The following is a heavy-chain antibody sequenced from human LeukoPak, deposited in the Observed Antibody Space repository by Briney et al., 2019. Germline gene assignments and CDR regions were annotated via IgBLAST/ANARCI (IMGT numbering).Heavy chain of an antibody. CDR1: GFTFNNYA. CDR2: ISYDGSNK. J-gene: IGHJ4*02. Sequence: GGSLRLSCAASGFTFNNYAMHWVRQAPGKGLEWVAVISYDGSNKYYTDSVKGRFTISRDNSKNTLYLQMNSLRDEDTAVYYCARDQTPFYWGQGSLVTVSS. CDR3: ARDQTPFY. V-gene: IGHV3-30*04. D-gene: IGHD2-15*01.